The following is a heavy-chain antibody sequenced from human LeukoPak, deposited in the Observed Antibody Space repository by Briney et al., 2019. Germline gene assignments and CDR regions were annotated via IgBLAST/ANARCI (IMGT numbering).Heavy chain of an antibody. J-gene: IGHJ4*02. CDR2: IYYSGST. D-gene: IGHD3-9*01. CDR1: GGSVSSGSYY. V-gene: IGHV4-61*01. CDR3: ARVRYYDILTGTLTGYFDY. Sequence: TSETLSLTCTVPGGSVSSGSYYWSWIRQPPGKGLEWIGYIYYSGSTNYNPSLKSRVTISVDTSKNQFSLKLSSVTAADTAVYYCARVRYYDILTGTLTGYFDYWGQGTLVTVSS.